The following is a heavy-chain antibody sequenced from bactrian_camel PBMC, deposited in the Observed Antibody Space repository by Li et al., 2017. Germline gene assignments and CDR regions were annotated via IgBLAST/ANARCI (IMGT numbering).Heavy chain of an antibody. CDR2: ISNDAGA. CDR1: GDRPGNRC. D-gene: IGHD4*01. Sequence: VQLVESGGGSVQPGGSLRLSCTLSGDRPGNRCVAWFRQAPGKEREAVAGISNDAGAAYADSVQGRFTISKDSERNTLYLQMNNLTPEDTAVYYCAASTIASNENALSPDRYTYWGQGTQVTVS. J-gene: IGHJ4*01. V-gene: IGHV3S53*01. CDR3: AASTIASNENALSPDRYTY.